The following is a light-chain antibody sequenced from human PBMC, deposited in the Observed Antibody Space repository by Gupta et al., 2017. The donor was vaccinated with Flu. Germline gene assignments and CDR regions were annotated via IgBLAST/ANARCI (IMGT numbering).Light chain of an antibody. J-gene: IGLJ3*02. CDR1: TSNIGDHH. Sequence: QSVLTQPPSASGTPGQSIAMSCSGSTSNIGDHHVYWYQQFPGPAPKLLIYMNDRRPSGFPDRFSGSKSGTSMSLAITGLRSEDEADYYCSTWDSSLEAWVFGGGTKLTVL. V-gene: IGLV1-47*01. CDR3: STWDSSLEAWV. CDR2: MND.